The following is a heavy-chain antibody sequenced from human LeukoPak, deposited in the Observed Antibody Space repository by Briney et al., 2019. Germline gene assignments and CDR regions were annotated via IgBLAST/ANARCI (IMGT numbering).Heavy chain of an antibody. CDR1: GFTFSSYA. V-gene: IGHV3-23*01. CDR2: ISGHDGGT. D-gene: IGHD6-19*01. J-gene: IGHJ4*02. Sequence: KAGGSLRLSCAASGFTFSSYAMSWVRQAPGKGLEWVSGISGHDGGTYYADSVKGRFSISRDNSKNTLYLQVNSLRAEDTAVYYCAKERRTVAGTVCDYWGQGTLVTVSS. CDR3: AKERRTVAGTVCDY.